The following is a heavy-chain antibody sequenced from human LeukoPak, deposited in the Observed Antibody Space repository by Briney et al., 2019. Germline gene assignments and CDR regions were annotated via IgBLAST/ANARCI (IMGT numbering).Heavy chain of an antibody. Sequence: GGSLRLSCTASGFTFNNYAMHWVRQAPGKGLEWVAVTSYDGRGEYYADSVKGRFTISRDNAKNSLYLQMNSLRAEDTAVYYCARAYFDFWGQGTLVTVSS. CDR3: ARAYFDF. CDR2: TSYDGRGE. CDR1: GFTFNNYA. V-gene: IGHV3-30*04. J-gene: IGHJ4*02.